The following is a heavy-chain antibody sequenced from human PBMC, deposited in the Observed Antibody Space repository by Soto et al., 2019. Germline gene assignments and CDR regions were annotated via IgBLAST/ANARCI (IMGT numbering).Heavy chain of an antibody. CDR2: IIPIFGTA. CDR1: GGTFSSYA. Sequence: SVKVSCKASGGTFSSYAIIWVRQAPGQGLEWMGGIIPIFGTANYAQKFQGRVTITADESTSTAYMELSSLRSEDTAVYYCARDAGHRYYYGSGSHYYYYYGMDGWGQGTTVTVSS. V-gene: IGHV1-69*13. J-gene: IGHJ6*02. CDR3: ARDAGHRYYYGSGSHYYYYYGMDG. D-gene: IGHD3-10*01.